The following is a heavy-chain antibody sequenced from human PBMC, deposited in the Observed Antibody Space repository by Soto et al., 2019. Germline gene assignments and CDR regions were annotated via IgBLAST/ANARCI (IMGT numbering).Heavy chain of an antibody. V-gene: IGHV3-21*01. CDR3: ARDAARYCSSTSCPYDY. J-gene: IGHJ4*02. CDR1: GFTFSSYS. D-gene: IGHD2-2*01. Sequence: EVQLVESGGGLVKPGGSLRLSCAASGFTFSSYSMNWVRQAPGKGLEWVSSISSSSSFIYYADSVKGRFTISRDNAKNSLYLQMNSLRAEDTAVYYCARDAARYCSSTSCPYDYWGQGTLVTVSS. CDR2: ISSSSSFI.